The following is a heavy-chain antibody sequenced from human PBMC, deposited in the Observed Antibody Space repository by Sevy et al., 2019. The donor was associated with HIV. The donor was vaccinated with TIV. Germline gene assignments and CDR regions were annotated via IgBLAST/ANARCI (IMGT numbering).Heavy chain of an antibody. Sequence: GGSLRLSCAASGFAFSNYYAMHWVRQAPGKGLEWVALISYDGSDKYYATSVKGRFTISLDNFKNTLFLQMNSLTTEETALYYCARPRVNYGDHCLCYAMDVWGQGTTVTVSS. V-gene: IGHV3-30-3*01. J-gene: IGHJ6*02. CDR1: GFAFSNYYA. D-gene: IGHD4-17*01. CDR2: ISYDGSDK. CDR3: ARPRVNYGDHCLCYAMDV.